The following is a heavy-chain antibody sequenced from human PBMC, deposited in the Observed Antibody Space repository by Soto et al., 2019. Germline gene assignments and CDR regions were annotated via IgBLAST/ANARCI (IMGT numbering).Heavy chain of an antibody. CDR2: INAGNGNT. J-gene: IGHJ6*03. CDR3: ARDGSRSWNVFATDYYYYYYMVV. V-gene: IGHV1-3*01. Sequence: ASVKVSCKASGYTFSSYAMHWVRQAPGQRPEWMGWINAGNGNTKYSENFQGRVTFTRDTSASTAYMELSSLRSADTAVYYCARDGSRSWNVFATDYYYYYYMVVWGKATTVTHSS. CDR1: GYTFSSYA. D-gene: IGHD6-13*01.